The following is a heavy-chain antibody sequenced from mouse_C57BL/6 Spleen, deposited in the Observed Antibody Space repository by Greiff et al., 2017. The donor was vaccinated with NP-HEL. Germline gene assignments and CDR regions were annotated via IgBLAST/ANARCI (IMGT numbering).Heavy chain of an antibody. Sequence: EVKLVESGPGLVKPSQSLSLTCSVTGYSITSGYSWYWIRQFPGNQLEWMGFISYDGSNNYNPSFKNRISISRDTSNNQFFLKLKSVTTEDTATYYCARVYYGSSYVNFDVWGTGTTVTVAS. D-gene: IGHD1-1*01. CDR2: ISYDGSN. J-gene: IGHJ1*03. CDR3: ARVYYGSSYVNFDV. V-gene: IGHV3-6*01. CDR1: GYSITSGYS.